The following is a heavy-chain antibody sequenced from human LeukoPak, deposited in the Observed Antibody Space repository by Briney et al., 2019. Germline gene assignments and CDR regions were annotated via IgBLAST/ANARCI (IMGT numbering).Heavy chain of an antibody. CDR3: ARDTAAAGSFHPDY. CDR2: INPNSGGT. CDR1: GYTFTGYY. J-gene: IGHJ4*02. V-gene: IGHV1-2*02. D-gene: IGHD6-13*01. Sequence: GASVKVSCKASGYTFTGYYMHWVRQAPGQGLEWMGWINPNSGGTNYAQKFQGRVTMTRDTSISTAYMELSRLRPDDTAVYYCARDTAAAGSFHPDYWGQGTLVTVSS.